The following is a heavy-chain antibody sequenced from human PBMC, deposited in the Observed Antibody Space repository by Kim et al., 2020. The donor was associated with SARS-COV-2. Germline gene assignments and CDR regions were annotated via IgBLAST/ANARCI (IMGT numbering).Heavy chain of an antibody. V-gene: IGHV3-23*01. J-gene: IGHJ3*02. CDR3: AKVVAGGLIGNRGGAFDI. CDR1: GFTFSNYA. Sequence: GGSLRLSCAASGFTFSNYAMSWVRQAPGKGLEWVSAISYSAGNTYYADSVKGRFTISRDNSKNTLYLQMKSLRVDDTAVYYCAKVVAGGLIGNRGGAFDIWGQGTLVTVSS. D-gene: IGHD3-10*01. CDR2: ISYSAGNT.